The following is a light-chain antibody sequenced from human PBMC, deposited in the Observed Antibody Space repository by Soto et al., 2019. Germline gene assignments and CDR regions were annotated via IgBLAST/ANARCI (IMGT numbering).Light chain of an antibody. J-gene: IGKJ2*01. Sequence: DIQMTQSPSSLSASVGDRVTITCQASQDINTYLNWYQQKSGKAPKLLIYDASNLETGVPSRFSGSGSGTYFTFTLSSLQPEDIETSHCQQYDSVPSNFGQGTKVEIK. V-gene: IGKV1-33*01. CDR2: DAS. CDR3: QQYDSVPSN. CDR1: QDINTY.